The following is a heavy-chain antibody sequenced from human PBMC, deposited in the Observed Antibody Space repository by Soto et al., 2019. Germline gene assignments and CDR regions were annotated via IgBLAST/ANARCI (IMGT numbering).Heavy chain of an antibody. V-gene: IGHV4-4*07. Sequence: SETLSLTCSVSCGSISSYWWSWIRQPAGKGLEWIGRVYSSGTTDYNPSLNSRATMSVETSKNQFSLKLTSVTAADTAVYYCARDIGSYAYAEGYWGQGIQVTVSS. CDR2: VYSSGTT. CDR3: ARDIGSYAYAEGY. J-gene: IGHJ4*02. CDR1: CGSISSYW. D-gene: IGHD2-2*01.